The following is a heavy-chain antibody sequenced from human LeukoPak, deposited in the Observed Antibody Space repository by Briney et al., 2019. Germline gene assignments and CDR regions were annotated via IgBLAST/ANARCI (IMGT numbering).Heavy chain of an antibody. CDR2: ISDNGGGR. CDR1: GFTVSSNY. CDR3: AKESGALGAPLYDY. J-gene: IGHJ4*02. V-gene: IGHV3-53*01. Sequence: GGSLRLSCAASGFTVSSNYMSWVRQAPGEGLEWVSGISDNGGGRYYADSVKGRFTISRDNSKNMLYLQMNSLRAEDTAVYYCAKESGALGAPLYDYWGRGTLVTASS. D-gene: IGHD4/OR15-4a*01.